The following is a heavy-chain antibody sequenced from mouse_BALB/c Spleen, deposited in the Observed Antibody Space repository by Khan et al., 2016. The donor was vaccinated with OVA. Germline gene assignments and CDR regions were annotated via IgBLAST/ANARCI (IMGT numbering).Heavy chain of an antibody. J-gene: IGHJ2*01. D-gene: IGHD2-2*01. V-gene: IGHV1S137*01. CDR3: ARGGQWLRRGGGNSDY. CDR1: GYTFTDYA. CDR2: ISIYYENT. Sequence: QVQLQQSGPELVRPGESVKISCKGSGYTFTDYAMHWVKQSHAKSLEWIGVISIYYENTNYNQKFKGKATMTVDKSSSTASMELARLTSEDSAFYYCARGGQWLRRGGGNSDYWGQGSTLTLSS.